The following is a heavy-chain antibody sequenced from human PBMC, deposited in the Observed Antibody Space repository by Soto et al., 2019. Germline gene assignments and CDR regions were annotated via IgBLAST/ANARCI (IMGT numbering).Heavy chain of an antibody. J-gene: IGHJ6*02. D-gene: IGHD3-16*02. CDR3: ARWPQPRYTADPYAVDV. V-gene: IGHV1-69*11. Sequence: QVHLVQSGTEVKKPGSSVKVSCKASGGTFSSSGFSWVRQAPGQGLEWMGMLVPILDTTNYAQKFQARVTITADEVTSTAYMELRSLRSEDTAVYYCARWPQPRYTADPYAVDVWGQGTRVIGSS. CDR1: GGTFSSSG. CDR2: LVPILDTT.